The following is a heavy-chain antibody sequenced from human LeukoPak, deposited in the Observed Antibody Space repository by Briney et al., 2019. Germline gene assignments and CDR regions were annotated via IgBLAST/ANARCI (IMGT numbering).Heavy chain of an antibody. V-gene: IGHV4-34*01. J-gene: IGHJ4*02. CDR2: INHSGST. CDR1: GRSFSGYY. Sequence: PSETLSPTCAVYGRSFSGYYWSWIRQTPGKGLEWIGEINHSGSTTYNPSLKSRVTISVDTSKNQFSLKLSSVTAADTALYYCARGIPGNYAGFDYWGQGTLVTVSS. D-gene: IGHD4-4*01. CDR3: ARGIPGNYAGFDY.